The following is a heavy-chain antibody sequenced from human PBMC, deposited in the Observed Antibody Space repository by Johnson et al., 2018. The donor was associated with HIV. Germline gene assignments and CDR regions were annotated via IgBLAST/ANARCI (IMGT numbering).Heavy chain of an antibody. Sequence: QMLLVESGGGVVQPGRSLRLSCAASGFTFSSYGMHWVRQAPGKGLEWVAVMWYDGINNYYADSVKGRFTISRDNSKKTLYLQMNSLKTEDTAVYYCARDGYSGGFDIWGQGTMVTVSS. D-gene: IGHD2-21*01. CDR3: ARDGYSGGFDI. CDR1: GFTFSSYG. CDR2: MWYDGINN. J-gene: IGHJ3*02. V-gene: IGHV3-33*01.